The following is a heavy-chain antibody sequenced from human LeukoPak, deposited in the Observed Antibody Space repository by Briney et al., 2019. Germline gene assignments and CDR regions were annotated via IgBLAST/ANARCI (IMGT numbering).Heavy chain of an antibody. CDR2: ISDIGSI. J-gene: IGHJ4*02. Sequence: SETLSLTCTIPGGSLSSYCWSWVRQPPGKGLEWIAYISDIGSINYNPSLKSRVTISLDTSKNQFSLKQSSVTAADTAVYYCAGHHPRNTVDFWGQGTLVTVSS. D-gene: IGHD2/OR15-2a*01. CDR3: AGHHPRNTVDF. V-gene: IGHV4-59*08. CDR1: GGSLSSYC.